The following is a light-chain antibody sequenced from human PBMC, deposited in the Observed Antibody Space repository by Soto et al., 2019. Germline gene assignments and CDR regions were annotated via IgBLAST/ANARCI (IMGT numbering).Light chain of an antibody. Sequence: EIVMTQSPLTLPGTPGEPASISCRSSQSLLYNNTYNYLDWYVQKPGQSPQLLIYFGSNRAPGVPDRFSGSGSGTDFTLKINRVEAEDVGTYYCMQALQSLTFGQGTRLEIQ. J-gene: IGKJ5*01. CDR2: FGS. CDR3: MQALQSLT. V-gene: IGKV2-28*01. CDR1: QSLLYNNTYNY.